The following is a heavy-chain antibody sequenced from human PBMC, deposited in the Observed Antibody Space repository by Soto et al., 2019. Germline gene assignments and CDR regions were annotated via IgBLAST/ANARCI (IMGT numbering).Heavy chain of an antibody. D-gene: IGHD5-12*01. CDR2: ISSSGSTI. V-gene: IGHV3-11*01. Sequence: GGSLRLSCAASGFTFSDYYMSWIRQAPGKGLEWVSYISSSGSTIYYADSVKGRFTISRDNAKNSLYLQMNSLRAEDTAVYYCARGGLDHRRVATIRVFDYWGQGTLVTVSS. CDR3: ARGGLDHRRVATIRVFDY. CDR1: GFTFSDYY. J-gene: IGHJ4*02.